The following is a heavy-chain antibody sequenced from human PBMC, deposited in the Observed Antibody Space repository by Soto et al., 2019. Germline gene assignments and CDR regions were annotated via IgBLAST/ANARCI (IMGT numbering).Heavy chain of an antibody. J-gene: IGHJ6*02. D-gene: IGHD3-22*01. CDR3: AKTYYYDSSGYYYFLFGGMDV. Sequence: PGGSLRLSCASSGFTFSSYAMSCVRQAPGNGLDWLSAISGSGGSTYYADSVKGRFTISRDNSKNTLYLQMNSLGAEDTAVYYCAKTYYYDSSGYYYFLFGGMDVWGQGTTVTVSS. CDR2: ISGSGGST. V-gene: IGHV3-23*01. CDR1: GFTFSSYA.